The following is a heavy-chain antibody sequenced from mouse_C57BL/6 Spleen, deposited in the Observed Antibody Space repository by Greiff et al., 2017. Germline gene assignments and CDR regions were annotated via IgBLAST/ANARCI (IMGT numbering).Heavy chain of an antibody. V-gene: IGHV1-63*01. D-gene: IGHD1-1*01. Sequence: QVQLQQSGAELVRPGTSVKMSCKASGYTFTNYWIGWAKQRPGHGLEWIGNINPSNGGTNYNEKFKSKATLTVDKSSSTAYMQLSSLTSEDSAVYYCARGGNYYGSSYGWFAYWGQGTLVTVSA. CDR2: INPSNGGT. CDR1: GYTFTNYW. CDR3: ARGGNYYGSSYGWFAY. J-gene: IGHJ3*01.